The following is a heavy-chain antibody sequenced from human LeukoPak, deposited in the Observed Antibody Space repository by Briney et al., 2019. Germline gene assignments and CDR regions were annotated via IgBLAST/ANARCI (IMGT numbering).Heavy chain of an antibody. CDR1: GGSINSGTYF. D-gene: IGHD2-15*01. CDR3: AGGLVVAATFFDY. J-gene: IGHJ4*02. Sequence: SQTLSLTCTVSGGSINSGTYFWSWIRQPAEKGLEWVGHIYTSGSTDYNPSLKSRVTISRDTSTNQFSLRMSSVTAADTAVYYCAGGLVVAATFFDYWGQGTLVTVSS. CDR2: IYTSGST. V-gene: IGHV4-61*09.